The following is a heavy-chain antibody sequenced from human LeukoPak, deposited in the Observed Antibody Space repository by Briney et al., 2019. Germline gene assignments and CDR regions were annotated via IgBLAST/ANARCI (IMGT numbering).Heavy chain of an antibody. V-gene: IGHV4-59*08. Sequence: SETLSLTCTVSGGSISSYYWSWIRQPPGKGLEWIGYIYYSGSTNYNPSLKSRVTISVDTSKNQFSLKLSSMTAADTAVYYCARHGMVRGVIIPYYFDFWGQGILVTVSS. CDR2: IYYSGST. J-gene: IGHJ4*02. CDR3: ARHGMVRGVIIPYYFDF. D-gene: IGHD3-10*01. CDR1: GGSISSYY.